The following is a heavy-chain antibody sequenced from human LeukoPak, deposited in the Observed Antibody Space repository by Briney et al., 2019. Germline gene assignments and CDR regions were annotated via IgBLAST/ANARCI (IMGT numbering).Heavy chain of an antibody. CDR3: ARVGQYSGSYWGYYYYYYMDV. V-gene: IGHV1-8*01. CDR2: MNPNSGNT. D-gene: IGHD1-26*01. CDR1: GYTFTSYD. Sequence: ASVKVSCKASGYTFTSYDINWVRQATGQGLEWMGWMNPNSGNTGYAQKFQGRVTMTRNTSISTAYMELSSLRSEDTAVYYCARVGQYSGSYWGYYYYYYMDVWGKGATVTISS. J-gene: IGHJ6*03.